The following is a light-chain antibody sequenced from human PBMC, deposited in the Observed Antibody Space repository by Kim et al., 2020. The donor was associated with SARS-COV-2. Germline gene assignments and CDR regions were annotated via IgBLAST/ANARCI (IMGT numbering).Light chain of an antibody. CDR3: QQSYDWPPLT. CDR1: PTINNK. J-gene: IGKJ1*01. V-gene: IGKV3-15*01. CDR2: DAT. Sequence: SPGEPAAAASRASPTINNKLVWYQQKPGQAPRLVIYDATTRATGVPARFIGSGSETDFTLTISSLQSEDFAVYYCQQSYDWPPLTFGQGTKVDIK.